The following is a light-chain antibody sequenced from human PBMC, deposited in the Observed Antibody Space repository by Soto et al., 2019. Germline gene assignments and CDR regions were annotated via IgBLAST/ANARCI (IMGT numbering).Light chain of an antibody. V-gene: IGLV2-14*01. Sequence: QSVLTQPASVSGTTVQSITIYCTGTSSDIGAYNYVSWYQQHPGKSPKLKIYEVSNRPSGVSNRFSGTNSGKTASLTIYGRQVDDDYGYYCSSYTSSSTNSVLFEVETK. J-gene: IGLJ2*01. CDR3: SSYTSSSTNSVL. CDR2: EVS. CDR1: SSDIGAYNY.